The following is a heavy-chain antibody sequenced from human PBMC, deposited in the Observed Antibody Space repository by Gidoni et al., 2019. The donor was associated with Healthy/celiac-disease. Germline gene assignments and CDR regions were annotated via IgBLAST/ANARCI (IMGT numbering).Heavy chain of an antibody. V-gene: IGHV1-18*01. D-gene: IGHD6-6*01. CDR3: ASGGSSAVPNY. J-gene: IGHJ4*02. Sequence: GESPGQGLEWMGWISAYNGNTNYAQKLQGRVTMTTDTSTSTAYMELRSLRSDDTAVYYCASGGSSAVPNYWGQGTLVTVSS. CDR2: ISAYNGNT.